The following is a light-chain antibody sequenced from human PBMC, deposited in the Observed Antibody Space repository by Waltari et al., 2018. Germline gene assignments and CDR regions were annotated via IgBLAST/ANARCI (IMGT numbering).Light chain of an antibody. CDR2: WNN. J-gene: IGLJ3*02. CDR3: LAWDASLSGWV. CDR1: SSNIENNY. Sequence: QSVLTQPPSTSGTPGQAVTISCSGSSSNIENNYVYRYQQLPGTAPKLLVYWNNRRPSGLTDRFFASKSGTSASLAISGLRSEDEGDYYCLAWDASLSGWVFGGGTKVTVL. V-gene: IGLV1-47*01.